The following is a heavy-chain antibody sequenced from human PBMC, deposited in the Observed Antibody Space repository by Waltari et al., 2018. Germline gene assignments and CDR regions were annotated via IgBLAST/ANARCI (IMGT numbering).Heavy chain of an antibody. V-gene: IGHV3-21*01. CDR1: GFTFSSYS. Sequence: EVQLVESGGGLVKPGGSLRLSCAASGFTFSSYSMNWVRQAPGKGLEWVSSISSSSSYIYYADSVKGRFTISRDNAKNSLYLQMNSLRAEDTAVYYCARDLGYYDSSGYSDAFDIWGQGTMVTVSS. CDR3: ARDLGYYDSSGYSDAFDI. D-gene: IGHD3-22*01. CDR2: ISSSSSYI. J-gene: IGHJ3*02.